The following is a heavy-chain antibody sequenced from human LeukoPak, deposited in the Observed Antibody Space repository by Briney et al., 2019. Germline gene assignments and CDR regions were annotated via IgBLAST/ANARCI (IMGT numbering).Heavy chain of an antibody. CDR1: GGSISSSGYY. CDR2: IYYSGST. V-gene: IGHV4-31*03. J-gene: IGHJ4*02. Sequence: SQTLSLTCTVSGGSISSSGYYWIWIRQHPGQGLEWIGYIYYSGSTYYNPSLKSRVTISVDTSKNQFSLKLSSVTAADTAVYYCARGPPSNYFDYWGQGTLVTVSS. CDR3: ARGPPSNYFDY.